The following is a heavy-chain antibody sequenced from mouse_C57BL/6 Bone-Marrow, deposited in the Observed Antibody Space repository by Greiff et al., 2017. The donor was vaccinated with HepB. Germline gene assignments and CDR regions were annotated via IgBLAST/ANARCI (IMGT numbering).Heavy chain of an antibody. CDR1: GFSLTSYG. V-gene: IGHV2-2*01. CDR2: IWSGGST. D-gene: IGHD2-4*01. CDR3: ASFYYDYRYFDV. J-gene: IGHJ1*03. Sequence: QVQLQQSGPGLVQPSQSLSITCTVSGFSLTSYGVHWVRQSPGKGLEWLGVIWSGGSTDYNAAFISRLSISKDNSKSQVFFKMNSLQADDTAIYYCASFYYDYRYFDVWGTGTTVTVSS.